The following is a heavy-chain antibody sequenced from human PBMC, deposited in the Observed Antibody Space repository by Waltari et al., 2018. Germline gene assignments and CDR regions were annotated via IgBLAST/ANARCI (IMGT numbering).Heavy chain of an antibody. J-gene: IGHJ1*01. CDR1: GGPFRSVG. D-gene: IGHD3-3*01. CDR2: IIPMPGIT. V-gene: IGHV1-69*02. Sequence: QVPLVQSGPEVKQPGSSVKVSCKSSGGPFRSVGLHWLRQAPGQGLEWMGKIIPMPGITDYEQKFQGRLRITADRSTTTGYMELRSLGTEDTAIYYCARRVSTKGAFEVWGRGTLVTVSS. CDR3: ARRVSTKGAFEV.